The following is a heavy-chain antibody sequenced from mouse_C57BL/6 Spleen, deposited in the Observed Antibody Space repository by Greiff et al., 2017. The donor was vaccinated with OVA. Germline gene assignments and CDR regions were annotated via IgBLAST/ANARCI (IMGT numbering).Heavy chain of an antibody. V-gene: IGHV1-64*01. CDR2: IHPNSGST. Sequence: QVHVKQPGAELVKPGASVKLSCKASGYTFTSYWMHWVKQRPGQGLEWIGMIHPNSGSTNYNEKFKSKATLTVDKSSSTAYMQLSSLTSEDSAVYYCAREGYYGSSYGWFAYWGQGTLVTVSA. CDR3: AREGYYGSSYGWFAY. D-gene: IGHD1-1*01. CDR1: GYTFTSYW. J-gene: IGHJ3*01.